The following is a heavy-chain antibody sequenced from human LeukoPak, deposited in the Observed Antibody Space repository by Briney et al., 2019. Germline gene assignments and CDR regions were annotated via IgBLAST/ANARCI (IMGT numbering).Heavy chain of an antibody. CDR2: IKSKTDGGKT. CDR1: GFTFSNAW. CDR3: TTHMIVVVRSEDAFDI. D-gene: IGHD3-22*01. V-gene: IGHV3-15*01. J-gene: IGHJ3*02. Sequence: GGSLRLSCAASGFTFSNAWMSWVRQAPGKGLEWVGRIKSKTDGGKTDYAAPVKGRFTISRDDSKNTLYLQMNSLKTEDTAVYYCTTHMIVVVRSEDAFDIWGQGTMVTVSS.